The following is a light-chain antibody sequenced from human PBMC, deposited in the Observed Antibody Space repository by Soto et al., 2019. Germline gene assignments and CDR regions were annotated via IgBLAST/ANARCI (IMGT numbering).Light chain of an antibody. J-gene: IGKJ1*01. Sequence: IPMTPSPSTLSASLLDRFTITSRASQSISSWLAWYQQKPGKAPKLLIYKASSLESGVPSRFSGSGSGTEFTLTISSLQPDDFATYYCQQYNSYWTFGQGTKVDI. CDR1: QSISSW. CDR2: KAS. V-gene: IGKV1-5*03. CDR3: QQYNSYWT.